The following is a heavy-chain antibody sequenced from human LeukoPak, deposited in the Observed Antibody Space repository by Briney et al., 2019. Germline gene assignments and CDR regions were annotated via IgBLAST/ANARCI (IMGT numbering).Heavy chain of an antibody. J-gene: IGHJ6*02. CDR2: ISAYNGNT. V-gene: IGHV1-18*01. D-gene: IGHD6-13*01. CDR1: GYTFTSYG. Sequence: ASVKVSCKASGYTFTSYGISWVRQAPGQGLEWMGWISAYNGNTNYAQKLQGRVTMTTDTSTSTAYMELRSLRSDDTAVYYCARHIAAAGEVYYYYGMDVRGQGTTVTVSS. CDR3: ARHIAAAGEVYYYYGMDV.